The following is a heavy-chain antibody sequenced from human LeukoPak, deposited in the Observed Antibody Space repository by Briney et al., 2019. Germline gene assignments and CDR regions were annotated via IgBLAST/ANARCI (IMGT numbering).Heavy chain of an antibody. CDR3: AKDYGDFWSGYREY. Sequence: GRSLRLSCAASGFTFSNYGMHWVRQAPGKGLEWVAVISSDGSSKYYADSVKGRFTISRDNSKNTLYLQMNSLRAEDTAVYYCAKDYGDFWSGYREYWGQGTLVTVSS. CDR2: ISSDGSSK. CDR1: GFTFSNYG. J-gene: IGHJ4*02. D-gene: IGHD3-3*01. V-gene: IGHV3-30*18.